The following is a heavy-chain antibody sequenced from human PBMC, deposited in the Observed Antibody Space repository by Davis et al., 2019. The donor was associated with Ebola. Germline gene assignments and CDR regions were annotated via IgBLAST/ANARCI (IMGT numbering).Heavy chain of an antibody. CDR3: VRGEDYCTSASCYDY. J-gene: IGHJ4*02. Sequence: ASVKVSCKASGYTFTSYDINWVQQATGQGPEWMGWMNPNSANTGYARKFQGRVTMTRDTSITTAYMELSSLTSEDTAVYYCVRGEDYCTSASCYDYWGQGTLVTVSS. V-gene: IGHV1-8*01. CDR1: GYTFTSYD. CDR2: MNPNSANT. D-gene: IGHD2-2*01.